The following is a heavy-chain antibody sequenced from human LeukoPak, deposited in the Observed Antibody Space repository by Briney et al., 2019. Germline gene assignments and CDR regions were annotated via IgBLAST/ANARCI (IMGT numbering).Heavy chain of an antibody. V-gene: IGHV1-46*01. CDR1: GYTFTSNY. D-gene: IGHD6-13*01. CDR3: ARDSSSWFDY. Sequence: ASVKVSCKAFGYTFTSNYMHWVRQAPGQGPEWMGVISPSGGSTTYAQKFQGRVTMTTDTSTSTAYMELRSLRSDDTAVYYCARDSSSWFDYWGQGTLVTVSS. J-gene: IGHJ4*02. CDR2: ISPSGGST.